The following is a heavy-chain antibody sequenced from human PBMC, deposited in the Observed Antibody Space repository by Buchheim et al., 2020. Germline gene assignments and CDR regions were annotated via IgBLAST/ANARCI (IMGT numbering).Heavy chain of an antibody. D-gene: IGHD1-26*01. V-gene: IGHV3-66*01. CDR1: GFTFSSYW. CDR2: LYSEGTT. CDR3: TREAPGTHYFDY. Sequence: EVQLVESGGGLVQPGGSLRLSCAASGFTFSSYWMSWVRQAPGEGLEWVSVLYSEGTTYYGDSVKGRFTISRDMSKNIVYLQMSSLRVGDTAVYYCTREAPGTHYFDYWGQGTL. J-gene: IGHJ4*02.